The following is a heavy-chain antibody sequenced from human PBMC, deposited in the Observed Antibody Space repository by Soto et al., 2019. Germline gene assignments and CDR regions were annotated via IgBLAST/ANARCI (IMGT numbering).Heavy chain of an antibody. D-gene: IGHD3-3*01. CDR2: IIVGSGNT. Sequence: ASVKVSCKASGFTFTSSAMQWVRQARGQRLEWIGWIIVGSGNTNYAQKFQERVTITRDMSTSTAYMELSSLRSEDTAVYYCAADEGVVEGSNWFDPWGQGTPVTVSS. J-gene: IGHJ5*02. CDR1: GFTFTSSA. CDR3: AADEGVVEGSNWFDP. V-gene: IGHV1-58*02.